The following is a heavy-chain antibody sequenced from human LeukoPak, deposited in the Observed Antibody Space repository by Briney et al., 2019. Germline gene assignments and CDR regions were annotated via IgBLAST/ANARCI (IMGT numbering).Heavy chain of an antibody. D-gene: IGHD2-15*01. J-gene: IGHJ6*03. CDR1: GFTFRSYV. V-gene: IGHV3-23*01. CDR2: ISDSGDGT. CDR3: AKGGYCSGGSCPLYYYYMDV. Sequence: PGGSLRLSCTASGFTFRSYVFSWVRQAPGKGLEWVSAISDSGDGTYYADSVKGRFTISRDNSKNTLYLQMNGLGAEDTAVYYCAKGGYCSGGSCPLYYYYMDVWGKGTTVTVSS.